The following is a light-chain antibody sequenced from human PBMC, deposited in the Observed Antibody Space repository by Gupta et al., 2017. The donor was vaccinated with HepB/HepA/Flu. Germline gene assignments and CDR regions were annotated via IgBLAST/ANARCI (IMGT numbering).Light chain of an antibody. CDR3: QQGSNGLRT. J-gene: IGKJ2*02. V-gene: IGKV1-5*01. CDR1: QSISTW. CDR2: EVS. Sequence: PSTLSASAGDTATITCRASQSISTWLAWYQQRPGKAPSPLIYEVSKVETGIPSRFSGSGFGTDFTLTISSLQPEDFAIYYWQQGSNGLRTFGEGTKLDIK.